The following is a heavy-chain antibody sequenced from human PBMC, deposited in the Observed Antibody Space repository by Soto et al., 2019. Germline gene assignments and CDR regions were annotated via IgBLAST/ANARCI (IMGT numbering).Heavy chain of an antibody. CDR3: ARYIPGVRYYGMDV. D-gene: IGHD2-2*01. Sequence: GGSLRLSCAASGFTLSISSMNWVRQAPGKGLEWVSYIRRYTSVTSYADSVKGRFTISRDNSGNTLFLEMYSLRAEDTAVYYCARYIPGVRYYGMDVWGQGTTVTVSS. V-gene: IGHV3-48*01. CDR1: GFTLSISS. J-gene: IGHJ6*02. CDR2: IRRYTSVT.